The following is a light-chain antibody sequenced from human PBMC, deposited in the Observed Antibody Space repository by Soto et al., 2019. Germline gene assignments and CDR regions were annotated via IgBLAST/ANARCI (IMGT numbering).Light chain of an antibody. CDR2: EVN. J-gene: IGLJ3*02. CDR1: RRDVGGYNY. V-gene: IGLV2-14*01. CDR3: SSYTSSRFWL. Sequence: QSALTQPASVSGSPGQSITISCTGTRRDVGGYNYVSWYQQHPGKAPKLMIFEVNSRPSGVSNRFSASKSGHTASLTISGLPAEDEADYYCSSYTSSRFWLFGGGTKVTVL.